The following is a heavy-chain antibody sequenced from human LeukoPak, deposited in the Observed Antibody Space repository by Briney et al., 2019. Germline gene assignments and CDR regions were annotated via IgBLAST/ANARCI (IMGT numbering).Heavy chain of an antibody. D-gene: IGHD5-18*01. J-gene: IGHJ4*02. CDR2: IYYSGST. CDR3: ARVGYSYECDY. CDR1: GGSISSSSYY. V-gene: IGHV4-39*01. Sequence: SETLSLTCTVSGGSISSSSYYWGWIRQPPGQGLVWLGSIYYSGSTYYNPSLKSRVTISVDTSTNKFSLQLSSVTAADTAAYYCARVGYSYECDYWGQGTLVSVSS.